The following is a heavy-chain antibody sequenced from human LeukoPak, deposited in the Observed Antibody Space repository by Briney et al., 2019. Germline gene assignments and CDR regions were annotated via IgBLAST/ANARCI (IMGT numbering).Heavy chain of an antibody. V-gene: IGHV3-9*01. CDR3: AKDMYDSSGYSFDY. D-gene: IGHD3-22*01. CDR1: GFTFDDYA. CDR2: ISWNSGSI. J-gene: IGHJ4*02. Sequence: PGGSLRLSCAASGFTFDDYAMHWVRHAPGKGLEWVSGISWNSGSIGYADSVKGRFTISRDNAKNSLYLQMNSLRAEDTALYYCAKDMYDSSGYSFDYWGQGTLVTVSS.